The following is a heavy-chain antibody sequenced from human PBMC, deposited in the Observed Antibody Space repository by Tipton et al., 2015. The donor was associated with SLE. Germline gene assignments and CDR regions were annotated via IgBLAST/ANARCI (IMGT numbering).Heavy chain of an antibody. CDR3: AKLEKTTDFYLDS. D-gene: IGHD1/OR15-1a*01. CDR1: GFTFSSYA. J-gene: IGHJ4*02. V-gene: IGHV3-23*01. Sequence: SLRLSCATSGFTFSSYALSWVRRAPGKGLEWVSAISGGGGSTYYADLVKGRFSISIDKSKKTLFLQTNSLRVDDTATYYCAKLEKTTDFYLDSWGQGTLVSVSS. CDR2: ISGGGGST.